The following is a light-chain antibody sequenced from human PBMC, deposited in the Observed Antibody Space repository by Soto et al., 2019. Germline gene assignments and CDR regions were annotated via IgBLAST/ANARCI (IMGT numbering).Light chain of an antibody. J-gene: IGKJ1*01. V-gene: IGKV1-9*01. CDR1: QGSGSY. CDR2: LAS. Sequence: DIPLTQSPSFLSTSVGDKVTITCRASQGSGSYLAWYQQKPGKAPKFLICLASTLQSGVPSRFRGTGSGTEFNLTIGNLQPEDCATYYCHQLNAYPLTFGRGTKVE. CDR3: HQLNAYPLT.